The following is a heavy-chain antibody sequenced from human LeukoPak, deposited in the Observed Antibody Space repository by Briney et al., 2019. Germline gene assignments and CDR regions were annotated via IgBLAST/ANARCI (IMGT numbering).Heavy chain of an antibody. CDR3: ARHRRYYFDSEFDF. Sequence: SETLSLTCTVSGGSISSFYWSWVRQPPGKGLEWRGCISDSGNTNYNPSLKSRVTISVGMSKSQFSLILSSVTAADTALYYCARHRRYYFDSEFDFWGQGTLVTVSS. CDR2: ISDSGNT. J-gene: IGHJ4*02. CDR1: GGSISSFY. V-gene: IGHV4-59*08. D-gene: IGHD3-22*01.